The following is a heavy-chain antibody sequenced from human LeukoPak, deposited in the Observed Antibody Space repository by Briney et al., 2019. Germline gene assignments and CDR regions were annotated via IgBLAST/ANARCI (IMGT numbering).Heavy chain of an antibody. CDR2: IYPGDSDT. J-gene: IGHJ4*02. V-gene: IGHV5-51*01. CDR1: GYSFTTYW. Sequence: GESLKISCKASGYSFTTYWIGWVRQMPAKGLEWMGIIYPGDSDTTYSPSFQGQVTISADKSISTAYLQWSSLKASDTAMYYCARLVGATNFHYWGQGTLVTVSS. D-gene: IGHD1-26*01. CDR3: ARLVGATNFHY.